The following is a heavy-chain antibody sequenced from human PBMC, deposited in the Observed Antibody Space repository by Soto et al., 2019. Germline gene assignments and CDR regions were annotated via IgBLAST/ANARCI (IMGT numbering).Heavy chain of an antibody. V-gene: IGHV4-59*01. Sequence: PXATLSLTCTVPGGSISSYYWSWIRQPPGKGLEWIGYIYYSVSTNYNPSLKSRVTISVDTSKNQFSLKLSSVTAADTAVYYCARSVAKQLDFGYWGQGTLVTVSS. D-gene: IGHD6-6*01. CDR2: IYYSVST. CDR3: ARSVAKQLDFGY. J-gene: IGHJ4*02. CDR1: GGSISSYY.